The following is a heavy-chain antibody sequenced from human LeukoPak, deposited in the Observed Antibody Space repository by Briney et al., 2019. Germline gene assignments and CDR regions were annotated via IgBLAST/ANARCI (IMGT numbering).Heavy chain of an antibody. D-gene: IGHD4-17*01. Sequence: GASVKVSCKASGYTFTSYAMNWVRQAPGQGLEWMGWINTNTGNPTYAQGFTGRFVFSLDTSVSTAYLQISSLKAEDTAVYYCARLPYGDRIRYLFDYWGQGTLVTVSS. CDR1: GYTFTSYA. CDR3: ARLPYGDRIRYLFDY. CDR2: INTNTGNP. J-gene: IGHJ4*02. V-gene: IGHV7-4-1*02.